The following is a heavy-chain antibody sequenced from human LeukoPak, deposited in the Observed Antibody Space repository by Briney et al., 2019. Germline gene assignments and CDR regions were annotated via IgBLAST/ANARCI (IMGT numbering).Heavy chain of an antibody. Sequence: ASVKVSCKASGYTFTSYAMHWVRQAPGQRLEWMGWIKAGNGNTKYSQKFQGRVTITRDTSASTAYMELSSLRSEDTAVYYCACSRVYPAGYSSGWWGYFDYWGQGTLVTVSS. J-gene: IGHJ4*02. V-gene: IGHV1-3*01. CDR1: GYTFTSYA. CDR2: IKAGNGNT. CDR3: ACSRVYPAGYSSGWWGYFDY. D-gene: IGHD6-19*01.